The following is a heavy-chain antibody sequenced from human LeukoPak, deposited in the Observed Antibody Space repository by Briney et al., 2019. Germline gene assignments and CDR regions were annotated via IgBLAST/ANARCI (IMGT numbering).Heavy chain of an antibody. CDR2: ISDTGGNT. V-gene: IGHV3-23*01. J-gene: IGHJ4*02. CDR3: ARRDYGAPYYFDY. CDR1: GFTFSSYA. Sequence: GGSLRLSCAASGFTFSSYAMSWVRQAPGEGLEWVSTISDTGGNTYHADSVKGRFTISRDNSKNTLYLQMNSLRAEDTAVYSCARRDYGAPYYFDYWGQGTLVTVSS. D-gene: IGHD4-17*01.